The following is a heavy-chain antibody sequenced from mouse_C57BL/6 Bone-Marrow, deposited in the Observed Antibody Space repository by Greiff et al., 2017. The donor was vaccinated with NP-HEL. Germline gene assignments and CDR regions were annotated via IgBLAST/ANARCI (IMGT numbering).Heavy chain of an antibody. D-gene: IGHD1-1*01. CDR1: GFSLSTFGMG. J-gene: IGHJ4*01. CDR2: IWWDDDK. Sequence: QVTLKVCGPGILQPSQTLSLTCSFSGFSLSTFGMGVGWIRQPSGKGLEWLAHIWWDDDKYYNPALKSRLTISKDTSKNQVFLKIANVDTADTATYYCVLYYYGSSYYAMDYWGQGTSVTVSS. V-gene: IGHV8-8*01. CDR3: VLYYYGSSYYAMDY.